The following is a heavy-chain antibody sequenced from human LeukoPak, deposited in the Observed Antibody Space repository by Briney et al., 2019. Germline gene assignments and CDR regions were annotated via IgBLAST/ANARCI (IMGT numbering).Heavy chain of an antibody. D-gene: IGHD2-2*01. CDR2: ISSSGSTI. CDR1: GFSFSSYK. V-gene: IGHV3-48*03. CDR3: ARGRCSSTSCSFNWFDP. Sequence: GSLRLSCAASGFSFSSYKMNWVRQAPGKGLEWVSYISSSGSTIYYADSVKGRFTISRDNAKNSLYLQMNSLRAEDAAVYYCARGRCSSTSCSFNWFDPWGQGTLVTVSS. J-gene: IGHJ5*02.